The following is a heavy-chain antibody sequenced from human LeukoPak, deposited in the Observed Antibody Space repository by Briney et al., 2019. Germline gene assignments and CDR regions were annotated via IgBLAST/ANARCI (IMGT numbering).Heavy chain of an antibody. D-gene: IGHD3-9*01. V-gene: IGHV3-23*01. CDR3: AKTALRYFDWEYYFDY. CDR2: ISGSGGST. J-gene: IGHJ4*02. CDR1: GFTFSSYA. Sequence: GGSLRLSCAASGFTFSSYAMSWVRQAPGKGLEGVSAISGSGGSTYYADSVKGRFTISRDNSKNTLYLQMNSLRAEDTAVYYCAKTALRYFDWEYYFDYWGQGTLVTVSS.